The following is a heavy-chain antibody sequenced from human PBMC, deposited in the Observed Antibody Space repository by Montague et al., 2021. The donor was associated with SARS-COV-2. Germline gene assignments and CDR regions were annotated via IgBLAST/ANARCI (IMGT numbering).Heavy chain of an antibody. Sequence: PALVKPTQTLTLTCTFSGFSLSTSGMCVSWIRQPPGKALEWLARIDWDDDKYYSTSLKTRLTISKDTSKNQVVLTMTNMDPVDTATYYRARINYGSGMGFDYWGQGTLVTVSS. D-gene: IGHD3-10*01. J-gene: IGHJ4*02. CDR2: IDWDDDK. CDR1: GFSLSTSGMC. CDR3: ARINYGSGMGFDY. V-gene: IGHV2-70*11.